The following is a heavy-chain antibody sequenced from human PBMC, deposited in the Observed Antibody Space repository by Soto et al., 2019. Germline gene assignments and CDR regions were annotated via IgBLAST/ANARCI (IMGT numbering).Heavy chain of an antibody. J-gene: IGHJ3*02. Sequence: EVQLLESGGGLVQPGGSLRLSCAASGFTFSSYAMSWVRQAPGKGLEWVSAISGSGGSTYYADSVKGRFTISRDNSKNTLYLQMNSLRAEDTAVYYCAKAYYYDSSGLDAFDIWGQGTMVTVSS. CDR2: ISGSGGST. D-gene: IGHD3-22*01. CDR3: AKAYYYDSSGLDAFDI. CDR1: GFTFSSYA. V-gene: IGHV3-23*01.